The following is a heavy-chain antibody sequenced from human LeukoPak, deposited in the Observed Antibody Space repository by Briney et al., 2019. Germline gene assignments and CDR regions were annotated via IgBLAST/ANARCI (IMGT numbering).Heavy chain of an antibody. D-gene: IGHD2-2*01. V-gene: IGHV4-30-2*01. CDR2: IYHSGST. Sequence: SETLSLTCTVSGGSISSGGYYWSWIRQPPGKGLEWIGYIYHSGSTYYNPSLKSRVTISVDRSKNQFSLKLSSVTAADTAVYYCARDRYCSSTSCKDWFDPWGQGTLVTVSS. CDR3: ARDRYCSSTSCKDWFDP. CDR1: GGSISSGGYY. J-gene: IGHJ5*02.